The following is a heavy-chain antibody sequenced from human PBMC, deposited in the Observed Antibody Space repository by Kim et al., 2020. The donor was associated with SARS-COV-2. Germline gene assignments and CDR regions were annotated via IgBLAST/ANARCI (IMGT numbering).Heavy chain of an antibody. Sequence: SETLSLTCTVSGGSISSSSYYWGWIRQPPGKGLEWIGSIYYSGSTYYNPSLKSRVTISVDTSKNQFSLKLSSVTAADTAVYYCARPDSSGYYSPDLGAFDIWGQGTMVTVSS. CDR1: GGSISSSSYY. V-gene: IGHV4-39*01. D-gene: IGHD3-22*01. CDR3: ARPDSSGYYSPDLGAFDI. J-gene: IGHJ3*02. CDR2: IYYSGST.